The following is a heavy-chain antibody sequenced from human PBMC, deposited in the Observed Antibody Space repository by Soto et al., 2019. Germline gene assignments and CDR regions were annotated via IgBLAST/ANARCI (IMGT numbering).Heavy chain of an antibody. Sequence: GESQKISCAASGFTFSSSWMHWVRQAPGKGPVWVCRINSDGSSISYADSVKGRFTISRDNAKNTLYLQMNSLKAEDTAVYYSARVKSPDSSGYYLLNYYYGMDVWGQGTTVTVSS. V-gene: IGHV3-74*01. CDR1: GFTFSSSW. CDR3: ARVKSPDSSGYYLLNYYYGMDV. CDR2: INSDGSSI. J-gene: IGHJ6*02. D-gene: IGHD3-22*01.